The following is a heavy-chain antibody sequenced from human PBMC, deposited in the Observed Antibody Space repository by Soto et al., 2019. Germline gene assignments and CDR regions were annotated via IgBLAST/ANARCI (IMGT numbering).Heavy chain of an antibody. CDR2: IWYVVINK. J-gene: IGHJ5*02. Sequence: PGGSLRLSCAASGFIFRSYGMHWVRQVPGKGLEWVAVIWYVVINKYYADSVKGRFTISSDNSKNTLYLQMNSLRADDTAVYYCARAGAEAAAGLAWGQGTLVTVSS. D-gene: IGHD6-13*01. CDR3: ARAGAEAAAGLA. V-gene: IGHV3-33*01. CDR1: GFIFRSYG.